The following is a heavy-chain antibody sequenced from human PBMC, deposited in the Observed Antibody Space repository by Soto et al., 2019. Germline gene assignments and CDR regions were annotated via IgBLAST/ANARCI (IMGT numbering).Heavy chain of an antibody. CDR3: AREYVVVPAAAIDP. J-gene: IGHJ5*02. CDR1: GYTFTGYY. V-gene: IGHV1-2*02. Sequence: ASVKVSCKASGYTFTGYYMHWVRQAPGQGLEWMGWINPNSGGTNYAQKFQGRVTMTRDTSISTAYMELSRLRSDDTAVYYCAREYVVVPAAAIDPWGQGTLVTVSS. D-gene: IGHD2-2*01. CDR2: INPNSGGT.